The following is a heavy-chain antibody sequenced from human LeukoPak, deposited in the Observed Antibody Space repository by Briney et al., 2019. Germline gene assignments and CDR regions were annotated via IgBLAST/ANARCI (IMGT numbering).Heavy chain of an antibody. Sequence: SETLSLTCTVSGDSINSYYWSWIRQPPGKGLEWIGYIYNIGSTKYNPSLKSRVTISVDTSLNQFSLKLNSVTAADTAVYYCARYCSGGDCYSKALDYWGQGILVTVSS. V-gene: IGHV4-59*01. J-gene: IGHJ4*02. CDR2: IYNIGST. CDR3: ARYCSGGDCYSKALDY. CDR1: GDSINSYY. D-gene: IGHD2-15*01.